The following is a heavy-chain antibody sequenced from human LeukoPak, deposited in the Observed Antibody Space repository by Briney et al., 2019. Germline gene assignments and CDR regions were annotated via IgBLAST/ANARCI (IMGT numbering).Heavy chain of an antibody. D-gene: IGHD3-22*01. CDR2: IAVGSGNT. Sequence: SVKVSCKASGYTFTGYYMHWVRQAPGQGLEWIGWIAVGSGNTNYAQKFQGRVTITRDMSTSTAYMELSSLRSEDTALYYCAAVFGSGYYYYFDYWGQGTLVTVSS. J-gene: IGHJ4*02. CDR3: AAVFGSGYYYYFDY. V-gene: IGHV1-58*02. CDR1: GYTFTGYY.